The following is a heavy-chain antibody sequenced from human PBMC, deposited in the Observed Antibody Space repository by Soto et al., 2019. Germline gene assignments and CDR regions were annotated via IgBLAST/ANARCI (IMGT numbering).Heavy chain of an antibody. Sequence: ASVKVSCKASGYTFTSYDINWVRQATGQGLEWMGWMNPNSGNTGYAQKFQGRVTMTRNTSISTAYMELSSLRSEDTAVYYRARVYYDSSGYYYWFDPWGQGTLVTVSS. CDR3: ARVYYDSSGYYYWFDP. V-gene: IGHV1-8*01. J-gene: IGHJ5*02. CDR2: MNPNSGNT. D-gene: IGHD3-22*01. CDR1: GYTFTSYD.